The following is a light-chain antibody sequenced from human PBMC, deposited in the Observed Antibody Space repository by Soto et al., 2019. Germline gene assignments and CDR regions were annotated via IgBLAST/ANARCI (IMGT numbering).Light chain of an antibody. Sequence: GDRVTITCRASQGISSALAWYQQKPGKAPKLLIYDASSLESGVPSRFSGSGSGTDFTLTISSLRPEDFATYYCQQFNNYPRTFGQGTKVEIK. CDR3: QQFNNYPRT. CDR1: QGISSA. V-gene: IGKV1D-13*01. J-gene: IGKJ1*01. CDR2: DAS.